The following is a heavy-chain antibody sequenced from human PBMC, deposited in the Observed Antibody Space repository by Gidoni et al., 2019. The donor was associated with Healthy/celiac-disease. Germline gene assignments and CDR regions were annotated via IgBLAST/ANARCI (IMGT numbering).Heavy chain of an antibody. CDR1: GYTFTSYG. CDR3: ARDLPPGSYIWVSYRTDAFDI. J-gene: IGHJ3*02. D-gene: IGHD3-16*02. Sequence: QVKLVQSGAEVKKPGASVKVSCKAAGYTFTSYGISWVRQAPGQVLEWMGWISAYNGNTNDAQKLQGRVTMTTDTSPSTAYMELRSLSSDDTAVYYCARDLPPGSYIWVSYRTDAFDIWGQGTMVTVFS. V-gene: IGHV1-18*01. CDR2: ISAYNGNT.